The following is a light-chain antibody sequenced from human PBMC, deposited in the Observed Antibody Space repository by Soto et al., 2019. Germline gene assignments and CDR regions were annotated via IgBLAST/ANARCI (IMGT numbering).Light chain of an antibody. J-gene: IGKJ3*01. CDR1: QSVSSY. CDR3: QQLEG. CDR2: DSS. Sequence: EIVLTQSPATLSLSPGERATLSCRPSQSVSSYLAWYQQKLCQAPRLLIYDSSNWDTCIPARFSGSGSGTDFTLTISSREPEDFAVDYCQQLEGVGPGTKVDIK. V-gene: IGKV3-11*01.